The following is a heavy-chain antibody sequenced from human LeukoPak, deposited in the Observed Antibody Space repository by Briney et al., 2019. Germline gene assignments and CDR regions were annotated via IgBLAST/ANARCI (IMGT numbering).Heavy chain of an antibody. CDR1: GFTFSSFS. D-gene: IGHD3-9*01. V-gene: IGHV3-21*01. CDR3: AREERRFDWLLYWDY. Sequence: TGGSLRLSCAASGFTFSSFSMNWVRQAPGKGLEWVSSISSSSSYIYYADSVRGRFTISRDNAKNSLYLQMNSLRAEDTAVYYCAREERRFDWLLYWDYWGQGTLVTVSS. J-gene: IGHJ4*02. CDR2: ISSSSSYI.